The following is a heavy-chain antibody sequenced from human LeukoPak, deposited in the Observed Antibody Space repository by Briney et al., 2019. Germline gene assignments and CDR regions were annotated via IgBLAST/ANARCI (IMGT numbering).Heavy chain of an antibody. Sequence: ASVKVSCKASGGTFSSYAISWVRQAPGQGLEWMGWINPNSGGTNYAQKFQGRVTMTRDTSISTAYMELSRLRSDDTAVYYCARIADSSGFYFDYWGQGTLVTVSS. CDR2: INPNSGGT. V-gene: IGHV1-2*02. J-gene: IGHJ4*02. CDR3: ARIADSSGFYFDY. CDR1: GGTFSSYA. D-gene: IGHD3-22*01.